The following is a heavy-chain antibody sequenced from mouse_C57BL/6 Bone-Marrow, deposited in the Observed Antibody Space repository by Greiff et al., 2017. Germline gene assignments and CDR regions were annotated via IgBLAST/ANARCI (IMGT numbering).Heavy chain of an antibody. CDR2: ISNGGGST. CDR1: GFTFSDYY. J-gene: IGHJ3*01. V-gene: IGHV5-12*01. CDR3: ARRFYGEGFAY. Sequence: EVKLQESGGGLVQPGGSLKLSCAASGFTFSDYYMYWVRQTPEKRLEWVAYISNGGGSTYYPDTVKGRFTISRDNAKNTLYLQMSRLKSEDTALYCCARRFYGEGFAYWGQGTLVTVSA. D-gene: IGHD1-2*01.